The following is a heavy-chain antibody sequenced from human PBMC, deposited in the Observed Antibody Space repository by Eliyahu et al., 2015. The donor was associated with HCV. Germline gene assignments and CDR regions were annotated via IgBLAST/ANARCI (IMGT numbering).Heavy chain of an antibody. CDR3: AKVLTSWYFDL. D-gene: IGHD4/OR15-4a*01. V-gene: IGHV3-23*01. Sequence: EVQLLXSGXGLIQPGGXLSLSCAASGFTFSTYDMSWVRXAPGKGLQWVSAISYGGGSTYADSAKGRFTISRDNSKNVLFLQMNSLRADDTAVYFCAKVLTSWYFDLWGRGTLVTVSS. CDR2: ISYGGGST. J-gene: IGHJ2*01. CDR1: GFTFSTYD.